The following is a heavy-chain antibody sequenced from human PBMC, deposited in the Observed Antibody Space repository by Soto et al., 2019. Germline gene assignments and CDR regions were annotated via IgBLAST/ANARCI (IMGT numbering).Heavy chain of an antibody. J-gene: IGHJ3*01. V-gene: IGHV3-23*01. CDR3: VKRGRRWGAFDF. Sequence: VQLLESGGGLVQPGGSLRLSCVASGFILNNYAMSWVRQAPGKGLEWVSTIGGTDGDSDGVPWYEDSVKGRLTISRDSSANTLFLHMDNLRAEDSALYDGVKRGRRWGAFDFWGQGTTVVVSS. D-gene: IGHD3-16*01. CDR2: IGGTDGDSDGVP. CDR1: GFILNNYA.